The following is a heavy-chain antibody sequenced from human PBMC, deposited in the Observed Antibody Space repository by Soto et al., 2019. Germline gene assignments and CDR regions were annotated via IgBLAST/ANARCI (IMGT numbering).Heavy chain of an antibody. CDR2: IYYSGST. CDR3: ARRRVADFDY. D-gene: IGHD6-19*01. CDR1: GGSISSSSYY. J-gene: IGHJ4*02. Sequence: LETLSLTCTVSGGSISSSSYYWGWIRQPPGKGLEWIGSIYYSGSTYYNPSLKSRVTISVDTSKNQFSLKLSSVTAADTAVYYCARRRVADFDYWGQGTLVTVSS. V-gene: IGHV4-39*01.